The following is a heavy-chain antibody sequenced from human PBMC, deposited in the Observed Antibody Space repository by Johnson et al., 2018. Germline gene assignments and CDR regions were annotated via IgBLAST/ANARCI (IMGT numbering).Heavy chain of an antibody. CDR2: INSDGSGT. CDR3: AKDWAYGLDV. CDR1: GFTFSSTW. J-gene: IGHJ6*02. D-gene: IGHD3-16*01. V-gene: IGHV3-74*01. Sequence: EVQLVESGGGLVQPGGSLRLSCAASGFTFSSTWMHWVRQAPGKGMVWVSHINSDGSGTGYADSVKGRFTISRDNANNTLYLQMNRLRAEDTAVYYCAKDWAYGLDVWGQGTTVTVSS.